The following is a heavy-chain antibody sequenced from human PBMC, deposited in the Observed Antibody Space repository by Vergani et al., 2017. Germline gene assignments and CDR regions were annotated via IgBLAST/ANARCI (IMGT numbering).Heavy chain of an antibody. J-gene: IGHJ4*02. D-gene: IGHD4-17*01. CDR2: INTNIGTP. V-gene: IGHV7-4-1*02. Sequence: QMQLVQSGSELKKPGASVKISCKTSGYTFSSYVINWVRQAPGRGLEWMGWINTNIGTPTYVQGFTGRFVFSLDSSVTTAFVQITSLKAEDTAVYYCARNGFGDYGNFDFWGQGTLVTVSS. CDR1: GYTFSSYV. CDR3: ARNGFGDYGNFDF.